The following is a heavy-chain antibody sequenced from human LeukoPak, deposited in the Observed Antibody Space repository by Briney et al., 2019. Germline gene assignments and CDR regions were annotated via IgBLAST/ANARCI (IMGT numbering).Heavy chain of an antibody. CDR3: ARVLDDYGDQHPDY. CDR1: GFTFSTYD. CDR2: ISSSSRTI. V-gene: IGHV3-48*01. D-gene: IGHD4-17*01. Sequence: GGSLRLSCAASGFTFSTYDMNWVRQAPGKGLEWVSYISSSSRTISYADSVRGRFTISRDNAKNSLYLQMNSLRAEDTAVYYCARVLDDYGDQHPDYWGQGTLVTVSS. J-gene: IGHJ4*02.